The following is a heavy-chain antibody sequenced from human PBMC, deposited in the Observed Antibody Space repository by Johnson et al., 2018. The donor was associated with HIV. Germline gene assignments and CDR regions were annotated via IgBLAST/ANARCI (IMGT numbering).Heavy chain of an antibody. J-gene: IGHJ3*02. D-gene: IGHD1-20*01. V-gene: IGHV3-74*01. CDR3: AKLTGGGGYDAFDI. CDR1: GFTFSSYW. Sequence: VQLVESGGGLVQPGGSLRLSCAASGFTFSSYWMHWVRQAPGKGLVWVSRINSDGSSTSYADSVKGRFTISRDNAKNTLYLQMNSLRADGTAVYYCAKLTGGGGYDAFDIWGQGTMVTVSS. CDR2: INSDGSST.